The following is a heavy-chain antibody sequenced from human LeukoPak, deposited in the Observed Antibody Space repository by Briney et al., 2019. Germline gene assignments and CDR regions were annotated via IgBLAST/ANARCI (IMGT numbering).Heavy chain of an antibody. J-gene: IGHJ4*02. CDR3: AKDGESGYYLH. D-gene: IGHD3-22*01. CDR2: ISGSGGST. CDR1: GFTFSGYA. Sequence: PGGSLRLSCAASGFTFSGYAMSWVRQAPGKGLEWVSAISGSGGSTYYADSVKGRFTISSDNSKNTLYLQMNSLRAEDTAVYYCAKDGESGYYLHWGQGTLVTVSS. V-gene: IGHV3-23*01.